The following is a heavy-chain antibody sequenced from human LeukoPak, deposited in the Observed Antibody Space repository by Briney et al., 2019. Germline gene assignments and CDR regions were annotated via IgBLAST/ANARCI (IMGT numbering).Heavy chain of an antibody. CDR2: ISNRGSTI. J-gene: IGHJ4*02. CDR1: GFTFSDFY. D-gene: IGHD3-22*01. Sequence: GGSLRLSCAASGFTFSDFYMTWIRQAPGKGLEWVSYISNRGSTIHYADSVRGRFTISRDNAKKSLYLQMNSLRAEDTAVYYCARSADRSGYFREITLYYFDYWGQGTLVTVSS. CDR3: ARSADRSGYFREITLYYFDY. V-gene: IGHV3-11*01.